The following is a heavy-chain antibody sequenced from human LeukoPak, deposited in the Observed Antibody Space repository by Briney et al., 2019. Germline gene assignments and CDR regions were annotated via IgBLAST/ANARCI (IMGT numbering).Heavy chain of an antibody. D-gene: IGHD3-10*01. CDR3: ARKSASGNYPLDY. CDR1: GFTFSSYW. V-gene: IGHV3-7*03. J-gene: IGHJ4*02. CDR2: IKQDGSEK. Sequence: PGGSLRLSCAASGFTFSSYWMSWVRQAPGKGLEWVANIKQDGSEKYYVDSVKGRFTISRDNAKNSLYLQMSSLRAEDTALYYCARKSASGNYPLDYWGQGTLVTVSS.